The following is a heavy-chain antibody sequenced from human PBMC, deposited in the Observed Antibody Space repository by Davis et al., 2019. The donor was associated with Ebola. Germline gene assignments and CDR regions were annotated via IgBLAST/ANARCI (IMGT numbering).Heavy chain of an antibody. D-gene: IGHD3-22*01. CDR1: GGSFSGYY. Sequence: SETLSLTCAVYGGSFSGYYWSWIRQPPGKGLEWIGEINHSGSTNYNPSLKSRVTISVDTSKNQFSLKLSSVTAADTAVYYCARVGYYYDSSGYYRGAPDYWGQGTLVTVSS. J-gene: IGHJ4*02. CDR3: ARVGYYYDSSGYYRGAPDY. V-gene: IGHV4-34*01. CDR2: INHSGST.